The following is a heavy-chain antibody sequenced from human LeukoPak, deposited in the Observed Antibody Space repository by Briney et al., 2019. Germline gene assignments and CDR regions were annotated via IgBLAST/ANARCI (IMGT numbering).Heavy chain of an antibody. V-gene: IGHV4-39*07. CDR2: IYHSGST. J-gene: IGHJ4*02. Sequence: KPSETLSLTCTVSGGSISSSSYYWGWIRQPPGKGLEWIGSIYHSGSTYYNPSLKSRVTISVDTSKNQFSLKLSSVTAADTAVYYCARTRAYGGRPDYWGQGTLVTVSS. CDR1: GGSISSSSYY. D-gene: IGHD4-23*01. CDR3: ARTRAYGGRPDY.